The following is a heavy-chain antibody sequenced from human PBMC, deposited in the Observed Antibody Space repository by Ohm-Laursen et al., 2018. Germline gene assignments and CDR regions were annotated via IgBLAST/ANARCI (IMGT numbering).Heavy chain of an antibody. Sequence: SETLSLTCAVYGGSFSNLYWSWIRQPPGLGLEWIGEIYHTGSTNYSPSLESQVTISLDMSKNQFSLRLRPLTAADTAVYYCARIRENYSPYDAFDIWGPGTMVTVSS. D-gene: IGHD4-11*01. CDR2: IYHTGST. CDR1: GGSFSNLY. J-gene: IGHJ3*02. CDR3: ARIRENYSPYDAFDI. V-gene: IGHV4-34*01.